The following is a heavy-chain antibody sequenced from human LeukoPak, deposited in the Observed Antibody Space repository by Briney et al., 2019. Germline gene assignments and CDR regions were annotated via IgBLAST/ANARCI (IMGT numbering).Heavy chain of an antibody. Sequence: SGGSLRLSCAASGFTFSSYWMSWVRQAPGKGLEWVANIKQDGSEKYYVDPVKGRFTISRDNAKNSLYLQMNSLRAEDTAVYYCARRFHSISSSWYLFYYYYMDVWGKGTTVTVSS. CDR1: GFTFSSYW. V-gene: IGHV3-7*01. CDR3: ARRFHSISSSWYLFYYYYMDV. CDR2: IKQDGSEK. D-gene: IGHD6-13*01. J-gene: IGHJ6*03.